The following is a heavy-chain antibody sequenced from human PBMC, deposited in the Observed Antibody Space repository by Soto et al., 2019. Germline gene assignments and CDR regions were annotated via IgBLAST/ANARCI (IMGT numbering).Heavy chain of an antibody. CDR1: GFTVNSNY. V-gene: IGHV3-53*01. CDR3: AGDRWPGVAGY. CDR2: LYSGGST. D-gene: IGHD7-27*01. J-gene: IGHJ4*02. Sequence: EVQLVEAGGGLIQPGGSLRLSCAASGFTVNSNYMSWVRQAPGKGLEWVSVLYSGGSTYYVDSVKGRFTISRDNSKNTVHLQMNRLRAEDTAVYYCAGDRWPGVAGYWGQGTLVTVSS.